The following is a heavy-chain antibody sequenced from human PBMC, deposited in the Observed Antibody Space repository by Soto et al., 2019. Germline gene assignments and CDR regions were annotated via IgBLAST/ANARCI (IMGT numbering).Heavy chain of an antibody. V-gene: IGHV3-7*03. CDR2: MKEDGGEI. Sequence: GGSLRLSCVASGFTFGNYWMAWVRQPPGKGLEWVANMKEDGGEINYVDSVEGRFTISRDNAKNSLYLQMNSLRVEDTAVYYCVRDRGYSTFDYWGQGTPVTVSS. J-gene: IGHJ4*02. D-gene: IGHD4-4*01. CDR3: VRDRGYSTFDY. CDR1: GFTFGNYW.